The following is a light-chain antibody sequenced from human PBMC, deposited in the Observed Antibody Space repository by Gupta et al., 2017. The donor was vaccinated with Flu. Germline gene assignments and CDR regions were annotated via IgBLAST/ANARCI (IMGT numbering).Light chain of an antibody. Sequence: QAVVTQEPSLTVSPGGTVTLTCGSSTGAVTSGHYPYWFQQKPGQAPRTLIYDANRKHSWTPARFSGSLLGGKAALTLSGAQPEDEADYYCLLYYRDPLCVFGGGTKLTVL. V-gene: IGLV7-46*01. CDR3: LLYYRDPLCV. CDR2: DAN. J-gene: IGLJ2*01. CDR1: TGAVTSGHY.